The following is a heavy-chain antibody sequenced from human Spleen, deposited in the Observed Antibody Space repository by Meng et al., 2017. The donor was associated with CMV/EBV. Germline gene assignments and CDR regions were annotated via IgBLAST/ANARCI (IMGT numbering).Heavy chain of an antibody. CDR2: ISYDGSNK. V-gene: IGHV3-30-3*01. D-gene: IGHD3-3*01. CDR3: ARLPVLRFLEWVSEGVDY. Sequence: GESLKISCAASGFTFSSYAMHWVRQAPGKGLEWVAVISYDGSNKYYADSVKGRFTISRDNSKNTLYLQMNSLRAEDTAVYYCARLPVLRFLEWVSEGVDYWGQGTLVTVSS. J-gene: IGHJ4*02. CDR1: GFTFSSYA.